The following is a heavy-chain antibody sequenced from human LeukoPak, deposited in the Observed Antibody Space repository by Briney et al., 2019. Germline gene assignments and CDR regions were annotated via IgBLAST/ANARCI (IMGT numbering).Heavy chain of an antibody. V-gene: IGHV3-23*01. CDR3: AKGASNYYFHYMDV. J-gene: IGHJ6*03. Sequence: GGSLRLSCAASGFTFSSYAMSWVRQAPGKGLEWVSAISGSGGSTYYADSVKGRFTISRDNSKNTLYLQMNSLRDEDTAMYYCAKGASNYYFHYMDVWGKGTTVTISS. CDR2: ISGSGGST. CDR1: GFTFSSYA. D-gene: IGHD2-2*01.